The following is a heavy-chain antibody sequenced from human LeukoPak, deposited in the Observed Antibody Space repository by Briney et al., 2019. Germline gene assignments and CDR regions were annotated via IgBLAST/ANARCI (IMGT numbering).Heavy chain of an antibody. J-gene: IGHJ4*02. CDR3: AREIAAAEPFDY. D-gene: IGHD6-13*01. CDR2: IYHSGST. V-gene: IGHV4-30-2*01. Sequence: SETLSLTCTVSGGSISSGGYYWSWIRQPPGKGLEWIGYIYHSGSTYYNPSLKSRVTISVDTSKNQFSLKLSSVTAADTAVYYCAREIAAAEPFDYWGQGTLVTVSS. CDR1: GGSISSGGYY.